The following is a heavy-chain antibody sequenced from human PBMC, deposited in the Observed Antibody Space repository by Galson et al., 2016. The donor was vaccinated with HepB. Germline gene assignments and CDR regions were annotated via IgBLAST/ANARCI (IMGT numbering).Heavy chain of an antibody. CDR3: ARDSRWRGDAFDI. J-gene: IGHJ3*02. CDR1: GFTFDDYV. D-gene: IGHD2-15*01. Sequence: SLRLSCADSGFTFDDYVMHWVRQAPGKGLEWVSFIYSGGTTYYADSVKGRFTISRDNSKNTLYLQMNSLRAEDTAVYYCARDSRWRGDAFDIWGQGTMVTVSS. CDR2: IYSGGTT. V-gene: IGHV3-66*02.